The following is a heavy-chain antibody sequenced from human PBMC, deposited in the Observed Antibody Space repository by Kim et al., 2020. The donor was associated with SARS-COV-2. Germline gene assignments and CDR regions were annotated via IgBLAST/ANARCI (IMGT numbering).Heavy chain of an antibody. CDR3: ARDLYGDYLFDS. J-gene: IGHJ4*02. Sequence: GGSLRLSCAASGFTFSSYTMNWVRQAPGKGLEWVSDISNSSSHIYYADSVKGRFTISRDNAKNSLYLQMNSLRAEDTAVYYCARDLYGDYLFDSWGQGSLVTVSP. CDR2: ISNSSSHI. CDR1: GFTFSSYT. D-gene: IGHD4-17*01. V-gene: IGHV3-21*05.